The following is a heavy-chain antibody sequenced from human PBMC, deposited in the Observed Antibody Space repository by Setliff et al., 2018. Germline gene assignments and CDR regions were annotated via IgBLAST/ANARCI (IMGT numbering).Heavy chain of an antibody. V-gene: IGHV3-74*01. CDR2: INGDGTIT. CDR3: ARGGVFYSMDF. J-gene: IGHJ6*02. Sequence: GGSLRLSCAASGFTFNRYWMYWVRQLPGKGPVWVSRINGDGTITNYADSVKGRFTISRDNAESTLYLQMNSLRAEDSAVYYCARGGVFYSMDFWGQGTTVTVSS. CDR1: GFTFNRYW. D-gene: IGHD3-9*01.